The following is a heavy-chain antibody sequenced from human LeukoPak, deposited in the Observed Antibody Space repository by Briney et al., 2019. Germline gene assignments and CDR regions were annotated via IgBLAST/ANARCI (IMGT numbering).Heavy chain of an antibody. J-gene: IGHJ2*01. CDR3: ARASWQHWYFDL. V-gene: IGHV3-23*01. CDR2: ISNNGGYT. Sequence: TGGSLRLSCAASGFTFSSSAMSWVRQAPGKGLEWVSAISNNGGYTYYADSVQGRFTISRDNSKNTLYLQMNNLRAEDTAVYYCARASWQHWYFDLWGRGTLVTVSS. D-gene: IGHD5-12*01. CDR1: GFTFSSSA.